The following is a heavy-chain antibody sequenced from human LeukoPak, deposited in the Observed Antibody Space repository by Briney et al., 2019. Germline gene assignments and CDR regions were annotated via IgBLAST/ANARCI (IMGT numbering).Heavy chain of an antibody. Sequence: GGSLRLSCSASGFTFNTYPMHWVRQSPGKGLEWVAVTSHDESYKFYAESVKGRFTISRDNSNNTLYLQMNTLRPEDTSVYYCARDRLFYFHSPDYRAGYFYAMDVWGQGTAVTVSS. CDR2: TSHDESYK. J-gene: IGHJ6*02. V-gene: IGHV3-30-3*01. CDR3: ARDRLFYFHSPDYRAGYFYAMDV. D-gene: IGHD3-22*01. CDR1: GFTFNTYP.